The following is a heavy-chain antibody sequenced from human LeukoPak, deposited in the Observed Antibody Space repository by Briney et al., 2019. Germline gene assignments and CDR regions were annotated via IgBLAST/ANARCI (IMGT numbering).Heavy chain of an antibody. J-gene: IGHJ3*02. CDR1: GFTVSSNY. Sequence: GGSLRLSCAASGFTVSSNYMSWVRQAPGKGLEWVSAISGSGGSTYYTDSVKGRFTISRDNSKNTLYLQMNSLRAEDTAVYYCAKGPVVVPAAIVRGGAFDIWGQGTMVTVSS. CDR2: ISGSGGST. CDR3: AKGPVVVPAAIVRGGAFDI. D-gene: IGHD2-2*01. V-gene: IGHV3-23*01.